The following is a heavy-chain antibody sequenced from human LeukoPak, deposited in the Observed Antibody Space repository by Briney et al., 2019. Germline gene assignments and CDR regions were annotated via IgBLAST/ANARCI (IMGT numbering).Heavy chain of an antibody. D-gene: IGHD3-3*01. Sequence: SETLSLTCAVYGGSFSGYYWSWIRQPPGKGLEWIGEINHSGSPNYNPSLKSRVTISVDTSKNQFSLKLSSVTAADTAVYYCARAVRFLEWLSNDAFDIWGQGTMVTVSS. CDR1: GGSFSGYY. J-gene: IGHJ3*02. V-gene: IGHV4-34*01. CDR2: INHSGSP. CDR3: ARAVRFLEWLSNDAFDI.